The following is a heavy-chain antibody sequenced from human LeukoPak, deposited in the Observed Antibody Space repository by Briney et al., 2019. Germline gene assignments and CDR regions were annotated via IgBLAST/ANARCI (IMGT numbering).Heavy chain of an antibody. CDR2: FYHSGST. D-gene: IGHD5-12*01. V-gene: IGHV4-38-2*01. J-gene: IGHJ6*03. Sequence: SETPSLTCAVSGYSISSGSYWGWIRQPPGKGLEWIGRFYHSGSTSYNPSLKVRVTISVDTSKNQFSLKLSSVTAADTAVYYCAGFSGYAFYYYYMDVWGKGTTVTVSS. CDR1: GYSISSGSY. CDR3: AGFSGYAFYYYYMDV.